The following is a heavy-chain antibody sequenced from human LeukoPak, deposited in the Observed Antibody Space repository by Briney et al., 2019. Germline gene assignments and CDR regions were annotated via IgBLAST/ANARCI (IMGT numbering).Heavy chain of an antibody. D-gene: IGHD4-17*01. CDR3: ARHGWATVTTPWFDP. Sequence: SETLSLTCTVSGASMSNSFWSWIRQPAGKGLEWIGRIYTSGTTNYNPSLKSRVTLSVDTSNNQFSLKLSSVTAADTAVYYCARHGWATVTTPWFDPWGQGTLVTVSS. J-gene: IGHJ5*02. CDR1: GASMSNSF. CDR2: IYTSGTT. V-gene: IGHV4-4*07.